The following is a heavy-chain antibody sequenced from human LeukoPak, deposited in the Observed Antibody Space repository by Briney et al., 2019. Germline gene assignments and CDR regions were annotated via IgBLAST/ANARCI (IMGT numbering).Heavy chain of an antibody. CDR1: GFTFSSYW. V-gene: IGHV3-7*01. J-gene: IGHJ4*02. CDR3: ARERGSKCFDY. CDR2: IKQDGSEK. Sequence: PGGSLRLSCAAFGFTFSSYWMSWVRQAPGKGLEWLANIKQDGSEKYYVDSVKGRFTISRDNAKNSLYLQMNSLRAEDTAVYYCARERGSKCFDYWGQGTLVTVSS. D-gene: IGHD3-10*01.